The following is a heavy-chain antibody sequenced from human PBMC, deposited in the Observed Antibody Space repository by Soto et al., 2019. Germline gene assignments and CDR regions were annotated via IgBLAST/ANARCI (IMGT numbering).Heavy chain of an antibody. J-gene: IGHJ4*02. D-gene: IGHD3-22*01. V-gene: IGHV4-59*05. CDR1: CVSISSYY. CDR3: ARRGYDSSGYYSDY. CDR2: IYYSGST. Sequence: SETLSLTCSVSCVSISSYYWSWIRQPPGKGLEWIGSIYYSGSTYYNPSLKSRVTISVDTSKNQFSLKLSSVTAADTAVYYCARRGYDSSGYYSDYWGQGTLVTVSS.